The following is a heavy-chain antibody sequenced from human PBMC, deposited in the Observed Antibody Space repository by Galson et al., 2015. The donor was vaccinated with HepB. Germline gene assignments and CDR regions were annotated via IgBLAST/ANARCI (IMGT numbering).Heavy chain of an antibody. CDR3: ARDLGRLGKQWPDY. CDR1: GFTFSSYA. J-gene: IGHJ4*02. D-gene: IGHD6-19*01. CDR2: ISYDGSNK. V-gene: IGHV3-30*04. Sequence: LRLSCAASGFTFSSYAMHWVRQAPGKGLEWVAVISYDGSNKYYADSVKGRFTISRDNSKNTLYLQMNSLRAEDTAVYYCARDLGRLGKQWPDYWGQGTLVTVSS.